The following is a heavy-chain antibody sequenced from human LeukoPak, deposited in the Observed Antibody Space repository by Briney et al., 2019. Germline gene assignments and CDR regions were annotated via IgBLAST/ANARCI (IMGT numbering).Heavy chain of an antibody. Sequence: ASVKVSCKASGYTFTSYDINWVRQATGQGLEWMGWMNPNSGNTGYAQKFQGRVTITRNTSISTAYMELSSLRSEDTAVYYCARGGGSYYMGPGNWFDPWGQGTLVTVSS. CDR2: MNPNSGNT. D-gene: IGHD1-26*01. CDR3: ARGGGSYYMGPGNWFDP. J-gene: IGHJ5*02. V-gene: IGHV1-8*03. CDR1: GYTFTSYD.